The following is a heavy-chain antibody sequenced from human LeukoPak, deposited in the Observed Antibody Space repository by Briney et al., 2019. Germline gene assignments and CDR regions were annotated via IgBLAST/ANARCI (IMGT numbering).Heavy chain of an antibody. V-gene: IGHV3-43D*03. J-gene: IGHJ6*03. CDR2: ISWDGGST. CDR1: GFTFDDYA. Sequence: GGSLRLSCAASGFTFDDYAMHWVRQAPGKGLEWVSLISWDGGSTYYADSVKGRFTISRDNSKNSLYLQMNSLRAEDTALYYCAKDRGSYYYYHMDVWGKGTTVTVSS. CDR3: AKDRGSYYYYHMDV.